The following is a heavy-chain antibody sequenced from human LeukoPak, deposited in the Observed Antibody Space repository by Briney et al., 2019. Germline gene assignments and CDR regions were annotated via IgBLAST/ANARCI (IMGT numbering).Heavy chain of an antibody. Sequence: PGGSLRLSCATSGFTFSRYWMTWVRQAPGKGLEWVANIRQDGSKTSYVDSVKGRFTISRDNAENSLYLQMNSLRVEDTAVYSCARVFGRDEGIDMWGQGTMVTVSS. D-gene: IGHD3-16*01. V-gene: IGHV3-7*01. CDR3: ARVFGRDEGIDM. CDR2: IRQDGSKT. J-gene: IGHJ3*02. CDR1: GFTFSRYW.